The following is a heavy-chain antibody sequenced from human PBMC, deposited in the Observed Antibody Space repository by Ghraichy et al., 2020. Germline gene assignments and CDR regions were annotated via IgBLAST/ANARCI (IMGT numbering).Heavy chain of an antibody. CDR1: GFTFSSYV. CDR3: AKGIAAGTTTISYYYNGMDV. CDR2: ISGSGGST. Sequence: GGSLRLSCAASGFTFSSYVLSWVRQAPGKGLEWVSGISGSGGSTYYPDSVKGRFTISRDNSKNTLFLQMNSLRAEDTAVYYCAKGIAAGTTTISYYYNGMDVWGQGTTVTGSS. J-gene: IGHJ6*02. D-gene: IGHD6-13*01. V-gene: IGHV3-23*01.